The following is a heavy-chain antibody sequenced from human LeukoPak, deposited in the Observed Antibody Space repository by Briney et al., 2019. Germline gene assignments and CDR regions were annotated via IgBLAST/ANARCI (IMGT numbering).Heavy chain of an antibody. CDR1: GGTFSTDA. CDR2: SIPVFGTT. V-gene: IGHV1-69*06. J-gene: IGHJ2*01. D-gene: IGHD1/OR15-1a*01. CDR3: AREAGIAITGTIWYFDL. Sequence: SVKVSCKASGGTFSTDALAWVRQVPGQGPEWMGRSIPVFGTTNYAETFQGRVTITADISTSTAYMQLSSLRSEDTAVYYCAREAGIAITGTIWYFDLWGRGTLVTVSS.